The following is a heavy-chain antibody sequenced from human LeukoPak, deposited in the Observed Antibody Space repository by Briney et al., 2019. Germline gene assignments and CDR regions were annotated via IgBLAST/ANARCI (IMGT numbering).Heavy chain of an antibody. J-gene: IGHJ5*02. CDR2: IYYSGST. CDR3: ARETYYYDSSGSAYNWFDP. CDR1: GGSISSYY. V-gene: IGHV4-59*01. Sequence: PSETLSLTCTVSGGSISSYYWSWLRQPPGKGLEWIGYIYYSGSTNYNPSLKSRVTISVDTSKNQFSLKLSSVTAADTAVYYCARETYYYDSSGSAYNWFDPWGQGTLVTVSS. D-gene: IGHD3-22*01.